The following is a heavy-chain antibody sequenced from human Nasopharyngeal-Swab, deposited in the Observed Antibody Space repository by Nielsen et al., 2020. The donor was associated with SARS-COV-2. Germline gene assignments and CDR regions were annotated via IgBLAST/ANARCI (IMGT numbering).Heavy chain of an antibody. CDR3: ATPVAVAGRGHWFDP. Sequence: WIRQPPGEGLEWIGTIYNSGTTYTNPSLKSRASISIDMSNNQLSLELTSVTAADTAVYYCATPVAVAGRGHWFDPWGQGTLVTVSS. CDR2: IYNSGTT. J-gene: IGHJ5*02. V-gene: IGHV4-38-2*01. D-gene: IGHD6-19*01.